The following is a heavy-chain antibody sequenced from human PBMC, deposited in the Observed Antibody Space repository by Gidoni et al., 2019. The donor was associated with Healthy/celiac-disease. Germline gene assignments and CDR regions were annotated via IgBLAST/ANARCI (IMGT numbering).Heavy chain of an antibody. D-gene: IGHD6-13*01. V-gene: IGHV1-18*01. CDR2: LRAYNGKT. J-gene: IGHJ2*01. CDR1: GYPFTSYG. CDR3: ARGVYSSSWYAEDWYFDL. Sequence: QVQLVQSGAEVKKPGASVKISCKASGYPFTSYGISWVRQAPGQGLEWMGWLRAYNGKTNYAQKLQGRVTMTTDTATSTAYMELRSLRSDDTAVYDCARGVYSSSWYAEDWYFDLWGRGTLVTVSS.